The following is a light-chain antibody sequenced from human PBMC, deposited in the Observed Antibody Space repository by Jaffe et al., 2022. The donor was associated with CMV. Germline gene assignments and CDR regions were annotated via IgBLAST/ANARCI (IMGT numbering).Light chain of an antibody. CDR2: SAS. CDR3: HQSSSVPMT. J-gene: IGKJ1*01. CDR1: QSIGTS. V-gene: IGKV6D-21*02. Sequence: EIVLTQSPDFQSVTPKEKVTITCRASQSIGTSLHWYQQKPDQSPKLLIKSASQSISGVPSRFSGSGFGRDFSLTINSLEAEDVAAYYCHQSSSVPMTFGQGTKVEIK.